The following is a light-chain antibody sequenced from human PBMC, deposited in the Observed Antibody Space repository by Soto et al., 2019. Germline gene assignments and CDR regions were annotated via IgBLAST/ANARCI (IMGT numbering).Light chain of an antibody. CDR2: GNS. CDR1: SSNIEAGYD. V-gene: IGLV1-40*01. Sequence: QSVLTQPPSVSGAPGQRVTISCTGSSSNIEAGYDVHWYQQLPGTAPKLLIYGNSTRPSEVPDRFAGSKSCTSASQAIPGLQAEDETDHYCQSYDGLRSGWLFGAGTKLTIL. J-gene: IGLJ3*02. CDR3: QSYDGLRSGWL.